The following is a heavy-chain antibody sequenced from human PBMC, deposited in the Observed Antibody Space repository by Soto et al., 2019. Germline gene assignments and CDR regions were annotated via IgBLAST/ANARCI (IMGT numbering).Heavy chain of an antibody. CDR1: GGSISSGGYY. CDR3: ARDRTAYYYGSGRGGYFDY. Sequence: QVQLQESGPGLVKPSQTLSLTCTVSGGSISSGGYYWSWIRQHPGKGLEWIGYIYYSGSTYYNPSLTRRVTISVDTSKNPFSLKLSSVTAADTAVYYCARDRTAYYYGSGRGGYFDYWGQGTMVTVYS. V-gene: IGHV4-31*03. CDR2: IYYSGST. J-gene: IGHJ4*02. D-gene: IGHD3-10*01.